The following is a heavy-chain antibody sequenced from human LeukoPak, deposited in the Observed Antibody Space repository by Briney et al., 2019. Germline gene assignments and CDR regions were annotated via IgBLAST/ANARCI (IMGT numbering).Heavy chain of an antibody. D-gene: IGHD3-22*01. J-gene: IGHJ4*02. Sequence: GGSLRLSCAASGFTFSSYAMHWVRQAPGKGLEWVAVISYDGSNKYYADSVKGRFTISRDNSKNTLYLQMNSLRAEDTAVYYCASSRTYYYDSSGYSFDYWGQGTLVTVSS. CDR2: ISYDGSNK. CDR3: ASSRTYYYDSSGYSFDY. V-gene: IGHV3-30-3*01. CDR1: GFTFSSYA.